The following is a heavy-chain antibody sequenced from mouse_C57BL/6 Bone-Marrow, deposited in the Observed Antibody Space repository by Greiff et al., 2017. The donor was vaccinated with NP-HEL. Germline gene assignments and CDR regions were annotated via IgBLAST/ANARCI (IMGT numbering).Heavy chain of an antibody. V-gene: IGHV1-82*01. D-gene: IGHD1-1*01. CDR3: ARDYYGSSPFDY. CDR1: GYAFSSSW. Sequence: QVQLQQSGPELVKPGASVKISCKASGYAFSSSWMNWVKQRPGKGLEWIGRIYPGDGDTNYNGKFKGKATLTADKSSSTAYMQLSSLTSEDSAVYFCARDYYGSSPFDYWGKGTTLTVSS. CDR2: IYPGDGDT. J-gene: IGHJ2*01.